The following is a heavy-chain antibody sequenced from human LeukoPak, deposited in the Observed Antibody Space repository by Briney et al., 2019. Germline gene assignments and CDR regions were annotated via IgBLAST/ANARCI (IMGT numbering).Heavy chain of an antibody. D-gene: IGHD3-10*01. V-gene: IGHV4-34*01. CDR2: INHSGST. J-gene: IGHJ4*02. Sequence: WATLSLTCAVYGGSFSGYYCSSIRQPPGKGLEWVGEINHSGSTNYNPSLNSQVTISVDTSKNQFSLKLSSVTAAGTAVYYCARGYVLLWFGGVTTWGQGTLVTVSS. CDR1: GGSFSGYY. CDR3: ARGYVLLWFGGVTT.